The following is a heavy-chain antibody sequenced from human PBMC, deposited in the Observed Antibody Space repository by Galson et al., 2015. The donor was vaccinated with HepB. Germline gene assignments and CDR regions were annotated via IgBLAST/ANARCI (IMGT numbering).Heavy chain of an antibody. D-gene: IGHD3-16*01. Sequence: SLRLSCEASGFPFTNYGMSWVRQAPGKGLEWVLGINSSGARTYPADSVKGRFTTPSDNCKNPLFLQMTCLSAEDTAVYYCVVWAGRAGFDPWGQGTLVTVSS. CDR1: GFPFTNYG. J-gene: IGHJ5*02. V-gene: IGHV3-23*01. CDR3: VVWAGRAGFDP. CDR2: INSSGART.